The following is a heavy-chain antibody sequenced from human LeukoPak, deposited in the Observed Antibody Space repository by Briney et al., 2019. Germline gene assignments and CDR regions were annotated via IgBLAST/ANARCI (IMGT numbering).Heavy chain of an antibody. J-gene: IGHJ4*02. CDR1: GFTFGDYA. V-gene: IGHV3-49*04. CDR2: IRSKAYGGTT. Sequence: GGSLRLSCTASGFTFGDYAMSWARQAPGKGLEWVGFIRSKAYGGTTEYAASVKGRFTISRDDSKSIAYLQMNSLKTEDTAVYYCTRGARTSGRYNYWGQGTLVTVSS. CDR3: TRGARTSGRYNY. D-gene: IGHD6-19*01.